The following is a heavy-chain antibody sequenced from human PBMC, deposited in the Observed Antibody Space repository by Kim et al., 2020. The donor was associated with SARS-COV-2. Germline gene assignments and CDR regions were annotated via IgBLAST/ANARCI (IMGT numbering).Heavy chain of an antibody. Sequence: SETLSLTCAVYGGSFSGYYWSWIRQPPGKGLEWIGEINHSGSTNYNPSLKSRVTISVDTSKNQFSLKLSSVTAADTAVYYCARAGYSLTPFDYWGQGTLVTVSS. V-gene: IGHV4-34*01. D-gene: IGHD5-18*01. CDR3: ARAGYSLTPFDY. CDR2: INHSGST. J-gene: IGHJ4*02. CDR1: GGSFSGYY.